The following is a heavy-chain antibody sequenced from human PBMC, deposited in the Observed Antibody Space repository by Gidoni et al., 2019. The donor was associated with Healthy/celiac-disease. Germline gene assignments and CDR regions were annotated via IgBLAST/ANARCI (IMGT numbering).Heavy chain of an antibody. CDR1: EGSVSSYE. V-gene: IGHV3-48*03. D-gene: IGHD1-1*01. J-gene: IGHJ4*02. CDR2: ISSSGSTI. CDR3: ARDGAYGWNVFDY. Sequence: EVQLVESGGGLVQPGGSLRLSCAASEGSVSSYEMTWVRQAPGKGLEWVSYISSSGSTIYYADSVKGRFTISRDNAKNSLYLQMNSLRAEETAVYYCARDGAYGWNVFDYWGQGTLVTVSA.